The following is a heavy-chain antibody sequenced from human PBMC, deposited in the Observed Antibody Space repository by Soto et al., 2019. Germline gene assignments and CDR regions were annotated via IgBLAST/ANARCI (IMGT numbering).Heavy chain of an antibody. CDR3: ARGRVVVPAAVMFNCLDP. D-gene: IGHD2-2*01. CDR1: GAPITWGDYS. J-gene: IGHJ5*02. CDR2: IFHGGST. Sequence: QLQLQESGSGLVKPSQTLSLTCAISGAPITWGDYSWNWIRQPPGKGLEWIGYIFHGGSTYYNPSLRSRVTLSVDMSRPQFSLKMSSVTAADTAVYYCARGRVVVPAAVMFNCLDPWGQGALVTVSS. V-gene: IGHV4-30-2*01.